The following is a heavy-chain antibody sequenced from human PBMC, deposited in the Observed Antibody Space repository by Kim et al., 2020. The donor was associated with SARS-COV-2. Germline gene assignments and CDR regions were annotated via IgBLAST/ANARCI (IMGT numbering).Heavy chain of an antibody. J-gene: IGHJ4*02. Sequence: GGSLRLSCAASGFTFSSYWMSWVRQAPGKGLEWVANIKQDGSDKYYGDSVKDRFTISRDNAKKSLYLEMNSPRAEDTAMYYCARETHGDFFDYWGQGALVTVSS. CDR3: ARETHGDFFDY. CDR1: GFTFSSYW. CDR2: IKQDGSDK. D-gene: IGHD4-17*01. V-gene: IGHV3-7*03.